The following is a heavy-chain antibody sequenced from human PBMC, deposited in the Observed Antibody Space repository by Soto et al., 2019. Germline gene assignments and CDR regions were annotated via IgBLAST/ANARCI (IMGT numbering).Heavy chain of an antibody. J-gene: IGHJ3*02. V-gene: IGHV3-15*01. CDR2: IKSKTDGGTT. Sequence: GGSLRLSCAASGFTFSNAWMSWVRQAPGKGLEWVGRIKSKTDGGTTDYAAPVKCRFTISREDSKNTLYLQMNSLKTEDTAVYYCTTERVAAAGNRGAFDIWGQGTMVTVSS. CDR1: GFTFSNAW. CDR3: TTERVAAAGNRGAFDI. D-gene: IGHD6-13*01.